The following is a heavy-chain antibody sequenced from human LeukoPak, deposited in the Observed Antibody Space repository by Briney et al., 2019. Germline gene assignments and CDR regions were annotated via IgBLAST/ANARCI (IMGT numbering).Heavy chain of an antibody. CDR1: GGTFSTFG. J-gene: IGHJ6*04. CDR3: ARDRRSSGWDV. CDR2: INPNSGGT. D-gene: IGHD6-19*01. V-gene: IGHV1-2*02. Sequence: GASVKVSCKASGGTFSTFGISWVRQAPGQGLEWMGWINPNSGGTNYAQKFQGRVTMTRDTSISTAYMELSRLRSDDTAVYYCARDRRSSGWDVWGKGTTVTISS.